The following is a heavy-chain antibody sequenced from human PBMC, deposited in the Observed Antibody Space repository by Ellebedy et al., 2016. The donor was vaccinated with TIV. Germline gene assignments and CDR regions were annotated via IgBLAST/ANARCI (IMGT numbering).Heavy chain of an antibody. CDR3: ARDIDY. Sequence: ASVKVSCXASGGTFSSYAISWVRQAPGQRLEWMGWINAGNGNTKYSQKFQGRVTITADTSTSTAYMELRSLRSDDTAVYYCARDIDYWGQGTLVTVSS. V-gene: IGHV1-18*01. J-gene: IGHJ4*02. CDR1: GGTFSSYA. CDR2: INAGNGNT.